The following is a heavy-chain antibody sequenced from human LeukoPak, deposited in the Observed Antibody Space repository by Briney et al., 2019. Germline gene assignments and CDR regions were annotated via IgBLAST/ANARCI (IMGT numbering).Heavy chain of an antibody. V-gene: IGHV3-30*04. D-gene: IGHD1-26*01. CDR2: ISYDGSNK. Sequence: SCKASGYTFTSYAMHWVRQAPGKGLEWVAVISYDGSNKYYADSVKGRFTISRDNSKNTLYLQMNSLRAEDTAVYYCARVREARFDYWGQGTLVTVSS. CDR3: ARVREARFDY. J-gene: IGHJ4*02. CDR1: GYTFTSYA.